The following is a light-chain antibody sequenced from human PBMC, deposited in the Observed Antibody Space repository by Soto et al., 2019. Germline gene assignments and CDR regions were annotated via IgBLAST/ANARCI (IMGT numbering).Light chain of an antibody. J-gene: IGLJ1*01. CDR3: CSYARSSNYV. CDR2: AGS. V-gene: IGLV2-23*01. Sequence: QSALTQPASVSGSPGQSITISCTGTSSDVGSYNLVSWYQQHPGEAPKLMIYAGSKRPSGVSNRFSGSKSGNTASLTISGLQAEDEADYYCCSYARSSNYVFGTGTKLTVL. CDR1: SSDVGSYNL.